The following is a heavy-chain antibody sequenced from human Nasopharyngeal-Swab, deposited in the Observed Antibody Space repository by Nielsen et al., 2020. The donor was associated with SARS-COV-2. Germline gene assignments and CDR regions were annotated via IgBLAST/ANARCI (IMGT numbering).Heavy chain of an antibody. Sequence: SVTLSLTCAVSGGSISSGFYSWSWIRQPPGKGLEWIGYIYHSGNTYYNPSLKSRVTISVDRSKNQFSLRLSSVTAADTAVYYCARKYCNGDCYFDYWGQGTLVTVSS. V-gene: IGHV4-30-2*01. CDR2: IYHSGNT. J-gene: IGHJ4*02. CDR1: GGSISSGFYS. D-gene: IGHD2-21*02. CDR3: ARKYCNGDCYFDY.